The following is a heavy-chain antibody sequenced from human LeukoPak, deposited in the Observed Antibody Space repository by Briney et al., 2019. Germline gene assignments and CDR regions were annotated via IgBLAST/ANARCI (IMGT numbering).Heavy chain of an antibody. Sequence: ASVKVSCKASGYTFTSYYMHWVRQAPGQGLEWMGIINPSGGSTSYAQKFQGRVTMTRDTSISTAYMELSRLRSDDTAVYYCARARNNLIAAAPLDYWGQGTLVTVSS. V-gene: IGHV1-46*01. CDR1: GYTFTSYY. CDR2: INPSGGST. J-gene: IGHJ4*02. D-gene: IGHD6-13*01. CDR3: ARARNNLIAAAPLDY.